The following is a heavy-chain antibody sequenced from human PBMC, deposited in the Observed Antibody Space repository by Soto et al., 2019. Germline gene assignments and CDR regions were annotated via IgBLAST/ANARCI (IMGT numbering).Heavy chain of an antibody. CDR1: GFTFSSYA. D-gene: IGHD1-26*01. CDR3: AKDLLSGSYHRLDY. J-gene: IGHJ4*02. CDR2: ISGSGGST. Sequence: EVQLLESGGGLVQPGGSLRLSCAASGFTFSSYAMIWVRQAPGKGLEWVSGISGSGGSTYYADSVKGRFTISRDNSKNTLYLQMNSLRAEDTAVYYYAKDLLSGSYHRLDYWGQGTLVTVSS. V-gene: IGHV3-23*01.